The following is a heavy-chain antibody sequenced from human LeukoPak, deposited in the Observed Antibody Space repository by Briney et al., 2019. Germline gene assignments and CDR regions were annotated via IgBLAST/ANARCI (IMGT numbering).Heavy chain of an antibody. CDR2: INPNSGDT. CDR3: AREGSGYTYGRGSYFDY. D-gene: IGHD5-18*01. CDR1: GGTFSSYA. V-gene: IGHV1-2*02. Sequence: ASVKVSCKASGGTFSSYAISWVRQAPGQGLEWMGGINPNSGDTNFAQKFQGRVTMTRDTSISTAYMDLSGLRPDDTAVYYCAREGSGYTYGRGSYFDYWGHGILVTVSS. J-gene: IGHJ4*01.